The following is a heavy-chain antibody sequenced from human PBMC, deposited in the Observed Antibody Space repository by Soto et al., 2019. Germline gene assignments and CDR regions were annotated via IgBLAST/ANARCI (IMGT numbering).Heavy chain of an antibody. Sequence: EVQLVESGGGLVKPGGSLRLSCAASGFTFNNAWMSWVRQAPGKGLEWVGRIKSKTDGGTTDYAAPVKGRFSISRDDSKNTLYLQMNSLKTEDTAVYYCSTVNRFGYTCQNYYYYYIDVWGKGTTVTVSS. CDR2: IKSKTDGGTT. CDR1: GFTFNNAW. CDR3: STVNRFGYTCQNYYYYYIDV. V-gene: IGHV3-15*01. D-gene: IGHD5-18*01. J-gene: IGHJ6*03.